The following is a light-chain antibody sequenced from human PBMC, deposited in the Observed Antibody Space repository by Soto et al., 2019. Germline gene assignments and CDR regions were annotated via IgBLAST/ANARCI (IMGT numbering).Light chain of an antibody. J-gene: IGKJ1*01. CDR1: QSISGT. V-gene: IGKV3-15*01. CDR3: QQYNNWPWT. Sequence: EIVITQSPSTLSVSPCGRATLSCMASQSISGTLAWYQQKPGQAPRLLIYGASTRATSFPARFSGSGSGTDFTLTISSLQSEDFAVYYCQQYNNWPWTFGQGTKVDIK. CDR2: GAS.